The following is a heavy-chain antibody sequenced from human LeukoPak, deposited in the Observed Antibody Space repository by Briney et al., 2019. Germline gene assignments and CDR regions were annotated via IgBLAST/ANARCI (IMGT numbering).Heavy chain of an antibody. J-gene: IGHJ4*02. D-gene: IGHD2-15*01. CDR3: ARGPYCSGGSCYSVDY. V-gene: IGHV1-18*01. CDR2: ISAYNGNT. CDR1: GYTFTSYG. Sequence: GASVKVSCNASGYTFTSYGISWVRQAPGQGLEWMGWISAYNGNTNYAQKLQGRVTMTTDTSTSTAYMELRSLRSDDTAVYYCARGPYCSGGSCYSVDYWGQGTLVTVSS.